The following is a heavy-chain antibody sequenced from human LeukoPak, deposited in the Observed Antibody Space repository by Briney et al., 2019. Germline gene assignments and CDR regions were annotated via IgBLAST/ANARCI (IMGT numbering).Heavy chain of an antibody. D-gene: IGHD2-21*02. V-gene: IGHV1-46*01. CDR3: ARDGVFRFEVGDVYYYYMDV. J-gene: IGHJ6*03. Sequence: GASVKVSCKASGYTFTSYYMHWVRQAPGQGLEWMGIINPSGGSTSYAQKFQGRVTMTRDTSNNTVYMDLTRLIFDDTAMYYCARDGVFRFEVGDVYYYYMDVWGKGTTVIISS. CDR1: GYTFTSYY. CDR2: INPSGGST.